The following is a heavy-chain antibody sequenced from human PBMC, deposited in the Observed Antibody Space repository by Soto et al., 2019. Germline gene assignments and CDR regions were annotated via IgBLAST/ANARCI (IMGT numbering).Heavy chain of an antibody. CDR3: ARAGDIVATIRGYYYYGMDV. CDR1: GFTFSSYA. D-gene: IGHD5-12*01. V-gene: IGHV3-30-3*01. Sequence: GGSLRLSCAASGFTFSSYAMHWVRQAPGKGLEWVAVISYDGSNKYYADSVKGRFTISRDNSKNTLYLQMNSLRAEDTAVYYCARAGDIVATIRGYYYYGMDVWGQGTTVTVSS. J-gene: IGHJ6*02. CDR2: ISYDGSNK.